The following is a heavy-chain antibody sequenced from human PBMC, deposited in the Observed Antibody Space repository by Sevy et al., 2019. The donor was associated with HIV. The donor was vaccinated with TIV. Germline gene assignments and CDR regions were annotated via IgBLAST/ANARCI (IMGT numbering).Heavy chain of an antibody. CDR2: IYHSGST. CDR1: GGSISSGGYS. CDR3: AREGPYDSSGYPGAFDI. D-gene: IGHD3-22*01. J-gene: IGHJ3*02. V-gene: IGHV4-30-2*01. Sequence: SETLSLTCAVSGGSISSGGYSWSWIRQPPGKGLEWIGYIYHSGSTYYNPSLKSRVTISVDRSKNQFSLKLSSVTAADTAVYYCAREGPYDSSGYPGAFDIWGPGTMVTVSS.